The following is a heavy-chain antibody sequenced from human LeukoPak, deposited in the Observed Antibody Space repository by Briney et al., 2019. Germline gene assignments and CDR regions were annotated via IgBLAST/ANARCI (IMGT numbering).Heavy chain of an antibody. Sequence: GGSLRLSCAASGFTLSSYWMGWVRQAPGKGLEWVANIKQDGSEKYYVDSVKGRFTISRDNAKNSLYLQMNSLRAEDTAVYYCARGKYSYGFSYAFDIWGQGTMVTVSS. J-gene: IGHJ3*02. CDR3: ARGKYSYGFSYAFDI. D-gene: IGHD5-18*01. V-gene: IGHV3-7*01. CDR2: IKQDGSEK. CDR1: GFTLSSYW.